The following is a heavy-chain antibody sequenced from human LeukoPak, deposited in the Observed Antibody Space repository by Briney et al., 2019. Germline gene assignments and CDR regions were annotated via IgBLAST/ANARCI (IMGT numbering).Heavy chain of an antibody. CDR1: GDSITSGSYY. CDR2: IYSDGDT. V-gene: IGHV4-39*07. J-gene: IGHJ4*02. CDR3: ARESGFWLY. Sequence: PSETLSPTCTVSGDSITSGSYYWGWIRQTPGKRLEWIGNIYSDGDTSFNPSLKSRITMSVETSKNQFSLRLNSVTAADTAVYCSARESGFWLYWGQGILVPVSS. D-gene: IGHD3-3*01.